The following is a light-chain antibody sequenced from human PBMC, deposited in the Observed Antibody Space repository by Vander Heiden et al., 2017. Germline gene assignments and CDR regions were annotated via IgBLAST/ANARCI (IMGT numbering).Light chain of an antibody. Sequence: IVMTQLPATLSVSPGKRATLSCRTSQSVSSNLAWYQQKPGQAPRLLIYGASTRFSGSGSGTEFTLTISSLQSEDFAVYYCQQYNNWPPWTFGQGTKVEIK. CDR1: QSVSSN. CDR3: QQYNNWPPWT. V-gene: IGKV3-15*01. J-gene: IGKJ1*01. CDR2: GAS.